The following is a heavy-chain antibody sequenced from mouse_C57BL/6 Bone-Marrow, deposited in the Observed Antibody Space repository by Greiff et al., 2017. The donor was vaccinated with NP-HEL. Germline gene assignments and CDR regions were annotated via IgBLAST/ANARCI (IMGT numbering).Heavy chain of an antibody. CDR1: GYTFTSYG. Sequence: VQLQESGAELARPGASVKLSCKASGYTFTSYGISWVKQRTGQGLEWIGEIYPRSGNTYYNEKFKGKATLTADKSSSTAYMELRSLTSEDSAVYFCARRGPYYGSSYWYFDVWGTGTTVTVSS. CDR2: IYPRSGNT. V-gene: IGHV1-81*01. CDR3: ARRGPYYGSSYWYFDV. J-gene: IGHJ1*03. D-gene: IGHD1-1*01.